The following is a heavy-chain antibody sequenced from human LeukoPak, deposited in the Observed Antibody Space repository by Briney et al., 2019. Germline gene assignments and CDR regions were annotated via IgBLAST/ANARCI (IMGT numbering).Heavy chain of an antibody. V-gene: IGHV3-21*01. CDR3: ARAEAGATLYYFDY. CDR1: GFTFSSYS. CDR2: ISSSSSYI. D-gene: IGHD1-26*01. J-gene: IGHJ4*02. Sequence: GGSLRLSCAASGFTFSSYSMNWVRQAPGKGLEWVSSISSSSSYIYYADSVKGRFTISRDNAKNSLYLQMNSLRAEDTAVYHCARAEAGATLYYFDYWGQGTLVTVSS.